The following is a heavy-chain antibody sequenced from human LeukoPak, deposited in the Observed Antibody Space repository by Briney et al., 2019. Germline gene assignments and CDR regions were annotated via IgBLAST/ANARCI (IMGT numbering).Heavy chain of an antibody. V-gene: IGHV3-23*01. CDR1: GFTFSSYA. CDR3: AKGIFAGGGFDP. Sequence: GGSLRLSCATSGFTFSSYAMSWVRQAPGKGLEWVSAISGSSGSLYYADSVKGRFTISRDNSKNTRYLQMNSLRAEDTAVYYCAKGIFAGGGFDPWAQGTLVTVSS. J-gene: IGHJ5*02. D-gene: IGHD3-3*01. CDR2: ISGSSGSL.